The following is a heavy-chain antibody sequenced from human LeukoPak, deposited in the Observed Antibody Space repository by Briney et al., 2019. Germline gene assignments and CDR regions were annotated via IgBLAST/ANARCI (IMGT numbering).Heavy chain of an antibody. CDR1: GGSISSYY. Sequence: SETLSLTCTVSGGSISSYYWSWIRQPPGKGLEWIGYIYYSGSTNYNPSLKSRVTISVDTSKNQFSLKLSSVTAADTAVYYCARSTAAGTRAGYWGQGTLVTVSS. V-gene: IGHV4-59*01. CDR2: IYYSGST. D-gene: IGHD6-13*01. CDR3: ARSTAAGTRAGY. J-gene: IGHJ4*02.